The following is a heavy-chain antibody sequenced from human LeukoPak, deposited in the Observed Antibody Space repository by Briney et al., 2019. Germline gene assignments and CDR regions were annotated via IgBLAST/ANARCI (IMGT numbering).Heavy chain of an antibody. D-gene: IGHD3-10*01. V-gene: IGHV3-64*01. J-gene: IGHJ6*03. CDR1: GFTFSDYP. Sequence: PGGSLRLSCAASGFTFSDYPMHWVRQAPGKGLDYVSAITTNGGTTYYATSVKGRFIISRDNSKNTLYLQMHSLRAEDTAVYYCAKRGGSPPLDYYHYYMDLWGKGTTVTVSS. CDR2: ITTNGGTT. CDR3: AKRGGSPPLDYYHYYMDL.